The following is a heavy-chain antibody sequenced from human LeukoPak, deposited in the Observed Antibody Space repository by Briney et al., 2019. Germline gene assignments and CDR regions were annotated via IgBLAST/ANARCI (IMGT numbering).Heavy chain of an antibody. CDR1: GFTFSSYS. Sequence: GGSLRLTCAASGFTFSSYSMNWVRQAPGKGLEWLSSISSSSSYIYYADSVKGRFTISRDNAKNSLYLQMNSLRAEDTAVYYCARVAAAGPWDVWGKGTTVTVSS. CDR2: ISSSSSYI. CDR3: ARVAAAGPWDV. J-gene: IGHJ6*04. V-gene: IGHV3-21*01. D-gene: IGHD6-13*01.